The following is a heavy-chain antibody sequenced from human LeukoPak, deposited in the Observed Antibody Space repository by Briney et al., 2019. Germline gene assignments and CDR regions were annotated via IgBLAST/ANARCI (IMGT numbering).Heavy chain of an antibody. J-gene: IGHJ4*02. CDR2: INPSAGST. CDR3: ARIAARSPFDY. CDR1: GYTFTRYY. Sequence: ASVKVSCKASGYTFTRYYMHWVRQAPGQGLEWMGIINPSAGSTSYAQKFQGRVTMTRDTSTSTGNMELSSLRSEDTAVYCGARIAARSPFDYWGQGTLVTVSS. V-gene: IGHV1-46*01. D-gene: IGHD6-6*01.